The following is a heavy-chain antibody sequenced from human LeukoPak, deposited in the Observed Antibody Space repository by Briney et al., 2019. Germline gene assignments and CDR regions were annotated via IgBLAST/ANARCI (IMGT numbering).Heavy chain of an antibody. D-gene: IGHD3-10*01. V-gene: IGHV3-30*04. CDR1: GFTFSSYA. CDR2: ISYDGSNK. CDR3: ARDLWFGECNFDY. J-gene: IGHJ4*02. Sequence: GGSLRLSCAASGFTFSSYAMHWVRQAPGKGLEWVAVISYDGSNKHYADSVKGRFTISRDNSKNTLYLQMNSLRAEDTAVYYCARDLWFGECNFDYWGQGTLVTVSS.